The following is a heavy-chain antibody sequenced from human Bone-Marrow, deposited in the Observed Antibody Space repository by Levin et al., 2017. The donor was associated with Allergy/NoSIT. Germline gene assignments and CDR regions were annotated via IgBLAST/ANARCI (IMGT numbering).Heavy chain of an antibody. CDR3: SRDSLPTHLPMAALGD. J-gene: IGHJ4*02. V-gene: IGHV3-74*03. CDR1: GFTFRDTF. CDR2: INSDGSEK. D-gene: IGHD2-8*01. Sequence: PGGSLRLPCAASGFTFRDTFMHWVRQVPGQGLVWVSRINSDGSEKTYADSVKGRFTVSRDNAKNMLYLQMNSLRAEDTAMYYCSRDSLPTHLPMAALGDWGQGTLVTVSS.